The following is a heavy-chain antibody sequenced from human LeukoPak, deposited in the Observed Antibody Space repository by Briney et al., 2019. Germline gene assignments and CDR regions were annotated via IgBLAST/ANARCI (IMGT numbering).Heavy chain of an antibody. CDR2: ISGSGGST. CDR3: AKDFVVVPGNVNYFDY. V-gene: IGHV3-23*01. Sequence: GGSLRLSCAASGFTFSSYAMSWVRQAPGKGLEWVSAISGSGGSTYYADSVKGRFTVSRDNSKNTLYVQMKSLRAEDTAVYYCAKDFVVVPGNVNYFDYWGQGTLVTVSS. J-gene: IGHJ4*02. D-gene: IGHD2-21*02. CDR1: GFTFSSYA.